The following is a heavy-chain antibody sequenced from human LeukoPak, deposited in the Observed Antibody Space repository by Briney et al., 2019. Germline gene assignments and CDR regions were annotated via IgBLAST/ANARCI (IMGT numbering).Heavy chain of an antibody. Sequence: SVKVSCKASEYTITGYYMQWVRQAPGQGLEWMGGIIPIFGTANYAQKFQGRVTITADESTSTAYMELSSLRSEDTAVYYCARDAPSQYSSSWLGYYYGMDVWGQGTTVTVSS. CDR1: EYTITGYY. CDR2: IIPIFGTA. CDR3: ARDAPSQYSSSWLGYYYGMDV. V-gene: IGHV1-69*13. J-gene: IGHJ6*02. D-gene: IGHD6-13*01.